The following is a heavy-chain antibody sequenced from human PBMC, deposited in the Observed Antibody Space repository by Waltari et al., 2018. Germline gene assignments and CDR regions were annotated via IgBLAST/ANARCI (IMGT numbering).Heavy chain of an antibody. Sequence: EVQVVESGGGLVQPGGSLRLSCEVSEFTFSSFWLSWVRQTPGKGLECVANIRQDGSEKYYVDSVKGRFTVSRDNARNSLYLQMNSLRAEDTAVYYCATGRGLPYWGQGTLVTVSS. CDR3: ATGRGLPY. V-gene: IGHV3-7*01. J-gene: IGHJ4*02. CDR2: IRQDGSEK. CDR1: EFTFSSFW.